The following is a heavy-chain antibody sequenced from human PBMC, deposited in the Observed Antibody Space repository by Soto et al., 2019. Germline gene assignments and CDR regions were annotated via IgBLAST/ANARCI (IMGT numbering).Heavy chain of an antibody. D-gene: IGHD2-2*02. J-gene: IGHJ6*02. Sequence: SVKVSCKASGGTFSSYAISWVRQAPGQGLEWMGGIIPIFGTANYAQKFQGRVTITADESTSTAYMELSSLRSEDTAVYYCAGCSSTSCYTHYYYYGMDVWGQGTTVTVSS. V-gene: IGHV1-69*13. CDR1: GGTFSSYA. CDR2: IIPIFGTA. CDR3: AGCSSTSCYTHYYYYGMDV.